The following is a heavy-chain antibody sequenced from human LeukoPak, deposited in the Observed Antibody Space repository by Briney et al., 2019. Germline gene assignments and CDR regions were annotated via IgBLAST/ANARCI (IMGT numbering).Heavy chain of an antibody. D-gene: IGHD6-19*01. Sequence: GGSLRLSCAASGFTFSSYGMHWVRQAPGKGLEWVAVIWCDGSNKYYADSVKGRFTISRDNSKNTLYLQMNSLRAEDTAVYYCAREYSSGWYYYDYWGQGTLVTVSS. CDR3: AREYSSGWYYYDY. CDR2: IWCDGSNK. CDR1: GFTFSSYG. V-gene: IGHV3-33*01. J-gene: IGHJ4*02.